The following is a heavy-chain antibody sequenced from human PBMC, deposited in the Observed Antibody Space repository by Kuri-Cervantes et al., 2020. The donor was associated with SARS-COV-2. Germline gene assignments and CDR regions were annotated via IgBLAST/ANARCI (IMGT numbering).Heavy chain of an antibody. CDR3: AKIPFYDSSGYYSNY. CDR1: GFTFSSYG. D-gene: IGHD3-22*01. CDR2: VWYDGSNK. V-gene: IGHV3-33*06. Sequence: GESLKISCAASGFTFSSYGMHWVRQAPGKGLEWVAVVWYDGSNKYYADSAKGRFTISRDNSKNTLYLQMNSLRAEDTAVYYCAKIPFYDSSGYYSNYWGQGTLVTVSS. J-gene: IGHJ4*02.